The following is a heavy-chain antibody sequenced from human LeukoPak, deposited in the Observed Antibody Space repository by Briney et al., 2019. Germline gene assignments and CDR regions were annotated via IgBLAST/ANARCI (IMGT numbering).Heavy chain of an antibody. D-gene: IGHD2-2*01. Sequence: SETLSLTCTVSGGSISSSSYYWGWIRQPPGKGLEWIGSIYYSGSTYYNPSLKSRVTISVDTSENQFSLKLSSVTAADTAVYYCARPSKYCSSTSCYYYFDYWGQGTLVTVSS. CDR2: IYYSGST. V-gene: IGHV4-39*01. J-gene: IGHJ4*02. CDR1: GGSISSSSYY. CDR3: ARPSKYCSSTSCYYYFDY.